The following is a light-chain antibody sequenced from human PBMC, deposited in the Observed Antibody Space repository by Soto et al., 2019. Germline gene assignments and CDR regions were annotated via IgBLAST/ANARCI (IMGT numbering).Light chain of an antibody. J-gene: IGLJ1*01. Sequence: QSVLTQPASVSGSPGQSITTSCSRTSIDVGGYGYVSWYQQHPGKAPKLIIYEVINRPSGVSNRFSGSTSGNTDSLTIPRPQAEDQADSFCSSYTSDSTYVFGTGSKVTLL. CDR1: SIDVGGYGY. CDR3: SSYTSDSTYV. V-gene: IGLV2-14*01. CDR2: EVI.